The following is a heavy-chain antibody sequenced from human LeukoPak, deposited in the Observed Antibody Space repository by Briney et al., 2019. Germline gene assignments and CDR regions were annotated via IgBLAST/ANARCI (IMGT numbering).Heavy chain of an antibody. Sequence: PGGSLRLSCAASGFTFSSYAMSWIRQPPGKGLEWIGEINHSGSTNYNPSLKSRVTISVDTSKNQFSLKLSSVTAADTAVYYCARDRRRIQLWFSNWFDPWGQGTLVTVSS. CDR2: INHSGST. CDR1: GFTFSSYA. D-gene: IGHD5-18*01. V-gene: IGHV4-34*01. CDR3: ARDRRRIQLWFSNWFDP. J-gene: IGHJ5*02.